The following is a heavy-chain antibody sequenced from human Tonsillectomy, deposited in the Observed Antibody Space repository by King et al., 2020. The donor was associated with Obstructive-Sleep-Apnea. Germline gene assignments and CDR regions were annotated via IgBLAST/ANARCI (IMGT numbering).Heavy chain of an antibody. CDR1: GFTFSNFG. CDR3: AKEPVDTAMVRTFYYGLDV. D-gene: IGHD5-18*01. J-gene: IGHJ6*02. CDR2: VRYDGNNK. Sequence: QLVQSGGGVVQPGRSLRLSCAASGFTFSNFGMHWVRQAPGKGLEWVAFVRYDGNNKYYADSVKGRLTISRDNSKNTLYLQMNSLRAEDTAVYYCAKEPVDTAMVRTFYYGLDVWGQGTTVTVSS. V-gene: IGHV3-30*02.